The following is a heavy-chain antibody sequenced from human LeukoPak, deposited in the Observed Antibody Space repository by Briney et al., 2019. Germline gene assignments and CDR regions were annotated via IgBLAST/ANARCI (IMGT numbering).Heavy chain of an antibody. V-gene: IGHV3-53*01. CDR2: IYSGGNT. CDR1: GFTVSSNY. J-gene: IGHJ4*02. D-gene: IGHD5-12*01. Sequence: GGSLRLSCAASGFTVSSNYMSWVRQAPGKGLEWVSVIYSGGNTYYADSVKGRFTISRDNSKNTLHLQMNSLRAEDTAVYYCATTPWQHAHYWGQGTLVTVSS. CDR3: ATTPWQHAHY.